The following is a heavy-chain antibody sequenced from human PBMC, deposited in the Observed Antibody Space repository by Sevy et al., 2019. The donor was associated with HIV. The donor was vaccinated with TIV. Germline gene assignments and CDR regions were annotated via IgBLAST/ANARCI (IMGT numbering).Heavy chain of an antibody. Sequence: GGSLRLSCAASGFTFSSYAMSWVRQAPGKGLEWVSAISGSGGSTYYADSVKGRFTISRDNSKNTLYLQMNSLRAEDTDVYYCAKDPRYGTVTTLFDYWGQGTLVTVSS. CDR3: AKDPRYGTVTTLFDY. CDR2: ISGSGGST. J-gene: IGHJ4*02. V-gene: IGHV3-23*01. D-gene: IGHD4-17*01. CDR1: GFTFSSYA.